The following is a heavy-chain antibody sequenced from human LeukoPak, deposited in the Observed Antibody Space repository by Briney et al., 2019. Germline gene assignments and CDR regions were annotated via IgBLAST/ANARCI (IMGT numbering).Heavy chain of an antibody. J-gene: IGHJ1*01. Sequence: PGGSLRLSCAASGFTFSSYAMHWVRQAPGKGLEWVTVISYDGSNKYYADSVKGRFTISRDNSKNTLYLQMNSLRPEDTAFYYCARDPQHWGQGTLVTVSS. CDR1: GFTFSSYA. V-gene: IGHV3-30-3*01. CDR3: ARDPQH. CDR2: ISYDGSNK.